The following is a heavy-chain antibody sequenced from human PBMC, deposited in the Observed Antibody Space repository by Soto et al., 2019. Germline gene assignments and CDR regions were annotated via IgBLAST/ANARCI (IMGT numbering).Heavy chain of an antibody. CDR1: GYRFTSYW. Sequence: LGESLKISCKGSGYRFTSYWIAWVRQMPGKGLEWMGIIYPGDSDTTYSPSFQGQVTISADKSISTAYLQWSSLKASDTAMYYCAKMGFDGSGYYYLDSWGQGTLVTVSS. CDR3: AKMGFDGSGYYYLDS. D-gene: IGHD3-22*01. CDR2: IYPGDSDT. J-gene: IGHJ4*02. V-gene: IGHV5-51*01.